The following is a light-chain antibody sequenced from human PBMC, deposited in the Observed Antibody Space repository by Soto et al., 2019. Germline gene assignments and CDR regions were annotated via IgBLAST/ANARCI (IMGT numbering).Light chain of an antibody. V-gene: IGLV2-14*01. CDR2: DVS. J-gene: IGLJ2*01. Sequence: QSALTQHASVSGSPGQSSTISCTGTSSDVGGYSYVSWYQQHPHKAPKLMIYDVSTRPSGVSSRFSGSKSGNTASLTISGLQAEDEAEYYCSSYTFSNTLVFGGGTKLTVL. CDR1: SSDVGGYSY. CDR3: SSYTFSNTLV.